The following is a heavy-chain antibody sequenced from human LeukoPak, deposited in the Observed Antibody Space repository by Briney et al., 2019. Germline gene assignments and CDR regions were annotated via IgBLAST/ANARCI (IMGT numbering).Heavy chain of an antibody. Sequence: SETLSLTCTVSGGSISSYYWSWIRQPPGKGLEWIGYTYYSGSTNYNPPLKSRVTISVDTSKNQFSLKLSSVTAADTAVYYCARDSLYSGSYYYYYGMDVWGQGTTVTVSS. CDR3: ARDSLYSGSYYYYYGMDV. CDR2: TYYSGST. V-gene: IGHV4-59*01. CDR1: GGSISSYY. D-gene: IGHD1-26*01. J-gene: IGHJ6*02.